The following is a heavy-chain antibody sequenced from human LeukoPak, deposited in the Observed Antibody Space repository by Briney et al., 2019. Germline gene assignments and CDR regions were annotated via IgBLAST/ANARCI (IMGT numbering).Heavy chain of an antibody. Sequence: PGGSLRLSCTVSGFTFTDYYMSWVRQAPGKGLEWVSYISSSGSMLHYADSVEGRFTISRDNAKNSLYLQMSSLRVEDTAVYYCTRRPYSSSWYYFDYWGQGTLVTVSS. D-gene: IGHD6-13*01. CDR2: ISSSGSML. V-gene: IGHV3-11*04. J-gene: IGHJ4*02. CDR3: TRRPYSSSWYYFDY. CDR1: GFTFTDYY.